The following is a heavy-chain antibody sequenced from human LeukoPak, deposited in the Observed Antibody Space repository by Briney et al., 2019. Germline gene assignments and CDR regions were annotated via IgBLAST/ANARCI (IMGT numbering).Heavy chain of an antibody. V-gene: IGHV3-33*01. CDR3: ARDLSGSYCFDY. CDR1: GFTFSSYG. Sequence: GGSLRLSCAASGFTFSSYGMHWVRQAPGKGLEWVAVIWYDGSNKYYADSVKGRFTISRDNSKNTLYLQMNSLRAEDAAVYYCARDLSGSYCFDYWDQGTLVTVSS. J-gene: IGHJ4*02. D-gene: IGHD1-26*01. CDR2: IWYDGSNK.